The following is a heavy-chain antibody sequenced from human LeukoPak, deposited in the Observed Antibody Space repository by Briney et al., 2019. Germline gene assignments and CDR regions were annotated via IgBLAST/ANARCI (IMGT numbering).Heavy chain of an antibody. Sequence: GGSLRLSCAASGFTFSRYWMSWVRQAPGKGLEWVANIKQDGSEKYYVDSVKGRFTISRDNAKNSLYLQMNSLRAEDTAVYYCARGVGEWLVYYYGMDVWGQGTTVTVSS. V-gene: IGHV3-7*01. J-gene: IGHJ6*02. CDR2: IKQDGSEK. CDR1: GFTFSRYW. CDR3: ARGVGEWLVYYYGMDV. D-gene: IGHD6-19*01.